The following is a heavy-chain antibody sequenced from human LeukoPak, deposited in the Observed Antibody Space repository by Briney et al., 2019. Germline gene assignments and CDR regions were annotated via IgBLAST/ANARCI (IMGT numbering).Heavy chain of an antibody. Sequence: GGSLRLSCAVSGLTFSSSWMDWVRQAPGKGLEWVSYISGNNSTIYYADSVKGRFTISRDTAKNSLYLQMNSLRDEDTAVYYCARGGSGYGDYSYFYGMDVWGQGTTVTVSS. J-gene: IGHJ6*02. CDR1: GLTFSSSW. CDR2: ISGNNSTI. D-gene: IGHD3-22*01. CDR3: ARGGSGYGDYSYFYGMDV. V-gene: IGHV3-48*02.